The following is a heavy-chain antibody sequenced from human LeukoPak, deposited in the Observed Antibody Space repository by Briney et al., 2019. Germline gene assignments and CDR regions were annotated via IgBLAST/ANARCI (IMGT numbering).Heavy chain of an antibody. J-gene: IGHJ6*02. Sequence: QTGGSLRLSCAASGFTFSSYGMHWVRQAPGKGLQWVAVIWCDGSKKYYADSVKGRFTIARDNAKNTLSLQMNSLRAEDTALYYCARFSGSHGLDVWGQGTTVTVSS. V-gene: IGHV3-33*01. D-gene: IGHD3-10*01. CDR3: ARFSGSHGLDV. CDR2: IWCDGSKK. CDR1: GFTFSSYG.